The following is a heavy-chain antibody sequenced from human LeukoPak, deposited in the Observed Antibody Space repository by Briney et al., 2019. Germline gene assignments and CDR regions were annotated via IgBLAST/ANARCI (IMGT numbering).Heavy chain of an antibody. CDR3: AIGIAAAGRFDY. D-gene: IGHD6-13*01. CDR1: GFTFSSYA. Sequence: GRSLRLSCAASGFTFSSYAMHWVRQAPGKGLEWVAGISYDGSNKYYADSVKGRFTISRDNSKNTLYLQMNSLRAEDTAVYYCAIGIAAAGRFDYWGQGTLVTVSS. J-gene: IGHJ4*02. CDR2: ISYDGSNK. V-gene: IGHV3-30*04.